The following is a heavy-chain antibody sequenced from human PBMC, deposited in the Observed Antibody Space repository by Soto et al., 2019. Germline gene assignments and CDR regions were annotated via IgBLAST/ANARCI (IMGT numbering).Heavy chain of an antibody. J-gene: IGHJ4*02. CDR3: AKDWGGRGIPDY. V-gene: IGHV3-30*18. Sequence: QVQLVESGGGVVQPGRSLRLSCAASGFTFSSYGMHWVRQAPGKGLEWVAVISYDGSNKYYADSVKGRFTISRDNSKNTLYLQMNSLRAEDTAAYYCAKDWGGRGIPDYWGQGTLVTVSS. D-gene: IGHD3-16*01. CDR2: ISYDGSNK. CDR1: GFTFSSYG.